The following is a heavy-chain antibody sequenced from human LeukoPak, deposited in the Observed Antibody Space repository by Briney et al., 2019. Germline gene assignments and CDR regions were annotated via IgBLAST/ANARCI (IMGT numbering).Heavy chain of an antibody. CDR1: GGSISSYY. CDR3: ARALVGPTAPFNC. J-gene: IGHJ4*02. D-gene: IGHD1-26*01. Sequence: SETLSLTCTVSGGSISSYYWSWIRQSPGKGLEWIGYIFYSGNTNYNPSLKSRVTMSVDTSKNQFSLKLSPVTAADTAVYFCARALVGPTAPFNCWGQGTLVTVSS. CDR2: IFYSGNT. V-gene: IGHV4-59*01.